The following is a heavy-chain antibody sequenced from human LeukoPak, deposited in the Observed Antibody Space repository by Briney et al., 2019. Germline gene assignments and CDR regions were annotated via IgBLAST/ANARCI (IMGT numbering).Heavy chain of an antibody. J-gene: IGHJ4*02. D-gene: IGHD6-19*01. CDR3: AKVSVAVAGTYGD. CDR1: GFTFSSYA. Sequence: GASLRLSCAASGFTFSSYAMSWVRQAPGKGLEWVSAISGSGGSTYYADSVKGRFTISRDNSKDTLYLQMNSLRAEDTAVYYCAKVSVAVAGTYGDWGQGTLVTVSS. V-gene: IGHV3-23*01. CDR2: ISGSGGST.